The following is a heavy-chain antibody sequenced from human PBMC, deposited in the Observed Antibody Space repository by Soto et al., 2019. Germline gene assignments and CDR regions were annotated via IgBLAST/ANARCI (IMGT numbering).Heavy chain of an antibody. CDR1: GFTFSSYA. D-gene: IGHD3-10*01. J-gene: IGHJ4*02. V-gene: IGHV3-23*01. Sequence: GGSLRLSCAASGFTFSSYAMSWVRQAPGKGLEWVSAISGSGGSTYYADSVKGRFTISRDNSKNTLYLQMNSLRAEDTAVYYCAKAKNYYGSGSYSGYWGQGTVVTGSS. CDR2: ISGSGGST. CDR3: AKAKNYYGSGSYSGY.